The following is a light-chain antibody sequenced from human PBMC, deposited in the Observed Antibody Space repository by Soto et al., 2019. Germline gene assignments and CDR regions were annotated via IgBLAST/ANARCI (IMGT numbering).Light chain of an antibody. CDR2: VAS. J-gene: IGKJ4*01. Sequence: EIVMTQSPATLSVSPGERATLSCRASQSVSSNLAWYQQKPGQTPKLLIYVASTRATGIPARCSGSGSGTEFTLTISSLQSEDFAVYCCQQYNVWPLTFGGGTKVEFK. CDR1: QSVSSN. CDR3: QQYNVWPLT. V-gene: IGKV3-15*01.